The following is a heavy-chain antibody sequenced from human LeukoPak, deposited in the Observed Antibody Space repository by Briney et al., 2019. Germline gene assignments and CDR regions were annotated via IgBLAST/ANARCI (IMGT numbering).Heavy chain of an antibody. CDR1: GFTFDDYG. J-gene: IGHJ6*03. V-gene: IGHV3-20*04. D-gene: IGHD3-10*01. CDR2: INWNGGST. CDR3: ARGQRGLYYYYYMDV. Sequence: PGGSLRLSCAASGFTFDDYGMSWVRQAPGKGLEWVSGINWNGGSTGYADSVKGRFTISRDNAKNSLYLQMNSLRAEDTALYYCARGQRGLYYYYYMDVWGKGTTVTVSS.